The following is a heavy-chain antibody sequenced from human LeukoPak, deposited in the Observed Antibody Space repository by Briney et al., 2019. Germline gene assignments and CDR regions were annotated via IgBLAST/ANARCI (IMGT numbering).Heavy chain of an antibody. Sequence: GEPLKISCKGSGYSFTSYWIGWVRQMPGKGLEWMGIIYPGDSDTRYSPSFQGQVTISADKSISTAYLQWSSLKVSDTAMYYCAKYTSSGWYPDAFDIWGQGTMVTVSS. CDR1: GYSFTSYW. D-gene: IGHD6-19*01. J-gene: IGHJ3*02. V-gene: IGHV5-51*01. CDR3: AKYTSSGWYPDAFDI. CDR2: IYPGDSDT.